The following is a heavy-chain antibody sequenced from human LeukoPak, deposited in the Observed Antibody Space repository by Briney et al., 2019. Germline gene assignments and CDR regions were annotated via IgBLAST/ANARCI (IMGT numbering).Heavy chain of an antibody. D-gene: IGHD3/OR15-3a*01. Sequence: PGGSLRLSCAASGFIFSAFGMTWVRQAPGKGLEWVSTISGSSGSTFYTDSVKGRFTISRDNSKNTVYLQMNSLRAEDTAVYYCAKLTSALLDWCPFHQWGQGTLVTVS. CDR2: ISGSSGST. CDR1: GFIFSAFG. J-gene: IGHJ4*02. V-gene: IGHV3-23*01. CDR3: AKLTSALLDWCPFHQ.